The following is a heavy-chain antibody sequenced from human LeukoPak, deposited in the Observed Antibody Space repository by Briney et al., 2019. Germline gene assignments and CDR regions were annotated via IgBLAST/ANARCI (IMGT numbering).Heavy chain of an antibody. V-gene: IGHV3-48*04. J-gene: IGHJ4*02. CDR1: GFTFSSYW. D-gene: IGHD6-19*01. CDR3: AREIAVALDY. Sequence: PGGSLRLSCAASGFTFSSYWMSWVRQAPGKGLEWVSYISSSGSTIYYADSVKGRFTISRDNAKNSLYLQMNSLRAEDTAVYYCAREIAVALDYWGQGTLVTVSS. CDR2: ISSSGSTI.